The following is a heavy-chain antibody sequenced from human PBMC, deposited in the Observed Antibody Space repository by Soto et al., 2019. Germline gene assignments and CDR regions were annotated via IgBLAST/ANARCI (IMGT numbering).Heavy chain of an antibody. CDR2: INHTGSP. CDR1: GGSLSGYY. J-gene: IGHJ4*02. CDR3: ARGTVVPPLVY. D-gene: IGHD2-15*01. Sequence: ASETLSLTCAVYGGSLSGYYWTWIRQPPGKGLEWIGEINHTGSPNYNPSLKSRVTISVDTSKYQISLKLNSVTAADTAVYYCARGTVVPPLVYWGRGTLVTVSS. V-gene: IGHV4-34*01.